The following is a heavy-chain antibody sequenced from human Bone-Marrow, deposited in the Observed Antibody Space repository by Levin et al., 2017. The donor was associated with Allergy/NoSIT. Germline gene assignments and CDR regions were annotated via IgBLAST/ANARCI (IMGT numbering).Heavy chain of an antibody. CDR1: GGTFSSYA. J-gene: IGHJ3*02. V-gene: IGHV1-69*01. Sequence: GGSLRLSCKASGGTFSSYAISWVRQAPGQGLEWMGGIIPIFGTANYAQKFQGRVTITADESTSTAYMELSSLRSEDTAVYYCARAYGDYTPCAFDIWGQGTMVTVSS. D-gene: IGHD4-17*01. CDR2: IIPIFGTA. CDR3: ARAYGDYTPCAFDI.